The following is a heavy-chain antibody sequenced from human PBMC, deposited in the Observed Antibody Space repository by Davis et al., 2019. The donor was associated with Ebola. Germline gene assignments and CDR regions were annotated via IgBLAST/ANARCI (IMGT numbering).Heavy chain of an antibody. D-gene: IGHD7-27*01. CDR2: ISSSSSYI. Sequence: GGSLRLSCAASGFTFSSYGMHWVRQAPGKGLEWVSSISSSSSYIYYADSVKGRFTISRDNAKNSLYLQMNSLRAEDTAVYYCAKDGDWGRKQYGMDVWGQGTTVTVSS. CDR1: GFTFSSYG. CDR3: AKDGDWGRKQYGMDV. V-gene: IGHV3-21*04. J-gene: IGHJ6*02.